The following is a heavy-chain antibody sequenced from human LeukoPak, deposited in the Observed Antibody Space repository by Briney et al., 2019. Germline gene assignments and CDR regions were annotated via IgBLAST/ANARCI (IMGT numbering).Heavy chain of an antibody. CDR1: GFTFSSYA. D-gene: IGHD6-13*01. CDR3: ARNGYTERFDY. Sequence: GGSLRLSCAASGFTFSSYAMHWVRQAPGKGLEWVAVISYDGSNKYYADSVKGRFTISRDNSKNTLYLQMNSLRAEDTAVYYCARNGYTERFDYWGQGTLVTVSS. CDR2: ISYDGSNK. J-gene: IGHJ4*02. V-gene: IGHV3-30*04.